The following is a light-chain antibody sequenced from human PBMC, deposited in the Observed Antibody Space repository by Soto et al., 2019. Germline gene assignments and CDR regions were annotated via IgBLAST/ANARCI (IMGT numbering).Light chain of an antibody. CDR3: QQYANLPLT. J-gene: IGKJ2*01. V-gene: IGKV1-33*01. CDR1: QDIRNY. CDR2: DVS. Sequence: DIQMTQSPSSLSASVGDRVTITCQASQDIRNYLNWYQQKPGKAPKLLIYDVSNLKIGVPSRFSGSGSGADFTFTISSLQPEDIATYYCQQYANLPLTFGQGTKLVIK.